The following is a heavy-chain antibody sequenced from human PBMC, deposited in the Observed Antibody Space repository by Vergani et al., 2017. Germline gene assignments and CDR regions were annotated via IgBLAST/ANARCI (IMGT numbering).Heavy chain of an antibody. V-gene: IGHV4-61*02. J-gene: IGHJ6*03. CDR2: IYTSGST. CDR1: GGSISSGSYY. CDR3: ARRSGYCSSTSCYGYYYYYMDV. Sequence: QVQLQESGPGLVKPSQTLSLTCTVSGGSISSGSYYWSWIRQPAGKGLEWIGRIYTSGSTNYNPSLKSRVTISVDTSKNQFSLKLSSVTAADTAVYYCARRSGYCSSTSCYGYYYYYMDVWGKGTTVTVSS. D-gene: IGHD2-2*01.